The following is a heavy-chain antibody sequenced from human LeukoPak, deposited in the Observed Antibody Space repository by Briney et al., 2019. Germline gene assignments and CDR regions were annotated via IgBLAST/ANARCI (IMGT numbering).Heavy chain of an antibody. D-gene: IGHD3-16*02. V-gene: IGHV3-21*01. CDR2: ISGGSTYI. CDR3: ARDDVTTNGGVIADSRLFDI. CDR1: GFIFTNYN. J-gene: IGHJ3*02. Sequence: GGSLRLSCAASGFIFTNYNLNWVRQAPGKGLEWISSISGGSTYIYYADSVRGRFTISRDNAKNSVYLQMNSLRGEDTAVYYCARDDVTTNGGVIADSRLFDIWAKGQWSPSL.